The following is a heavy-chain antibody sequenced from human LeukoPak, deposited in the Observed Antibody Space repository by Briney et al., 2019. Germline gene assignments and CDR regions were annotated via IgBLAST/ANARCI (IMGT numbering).Heavy chain of an antibody. CDR3: ASGYYYSSMLDY. Sequence: PSETLSLTCTVSGGSIYISNYSWAWIRQPPGKGLEWIGTISYSASTYYNPSLKSRVTISADTSKTQFSLKLSSVTAAGTAVYYCASGYYYSSMLDYWGQGTLVTVSS. CDR2: ISYSAST. D-gene: IGHD3-22*01. J-gene: IGHJ4*02. V-gene: IGHV4-39*07. CDR1: GGSIYISNYS.